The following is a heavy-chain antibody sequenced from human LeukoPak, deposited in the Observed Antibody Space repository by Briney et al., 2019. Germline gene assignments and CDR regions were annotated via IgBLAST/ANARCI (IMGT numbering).Heavy chain of an antibody. Sequence: ASVKVSCKASGYTFTITSYGISWVRQAPGQGLEWMGWINPNSGGTDYAQKFQGRVTMTRDTSISTAYMELSRLRSDDTAVYYCARVPEEGSDLDFDYWGQGTLVTVSS. V-gene: IGHV1-2*02. J-gene: IGHJ4*02. D-gene: IGHD2-21*02. CDR3: ARVPEEGSDLDFDY. CDR2: INPNSGGT. CDR1: GYTFTITSYG.